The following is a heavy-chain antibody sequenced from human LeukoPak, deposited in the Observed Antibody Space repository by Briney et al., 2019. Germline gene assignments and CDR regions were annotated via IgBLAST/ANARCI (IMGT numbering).Heavy chain of an antibody. Sequence: PGGSLRLSCAASGFTFSSYGMHWVRQAPGKGLEWVAVISNDGGNKYYADSVKGRFTISRDNSKNTLYLQMNSLRAEDTAVYYCARGNRYGSYFDSWGQGTLVTVSS. CDR3: ARGNRYGSYFDS. J-gene: IGHJ4*02. D-gene: IGHD5-18*01. CDR2: ISNDGGNK. CDR1: GFTFSSYG. V-gene: IGHV3-30*03.